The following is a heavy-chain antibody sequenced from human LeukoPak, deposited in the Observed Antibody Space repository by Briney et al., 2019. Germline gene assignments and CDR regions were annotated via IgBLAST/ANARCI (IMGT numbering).Heavy chain of an antibody. CDR1: GGSFSGYY. D-gene: IGHD4-17*01. CDR3: ARITVTTTPDDY. Sequence: PSETLSLTCAVYGGSFSGYYWSWVRQPPGKGLEWIGEINHSGSTNYNPSLTSRVTISVDTSKNQFSLKLSSVTAADTALCYCARITVTTTPDDYWGQGTLVTVSS. J-gene: IGHJ4*02. V-gene: IGHV4-34*01. CDR2: INHSGST.